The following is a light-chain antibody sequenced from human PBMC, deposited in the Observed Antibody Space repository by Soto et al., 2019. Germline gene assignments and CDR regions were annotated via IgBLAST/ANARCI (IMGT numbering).Light chain of an antibody. V-gene: IGKV1-9*01. CDR2: AAY. J-gene: IGKJ4*01. CDR1: QGINSF. Sequence: DIQLTQSPSFLSASVGDRVTITCRATQGINSFLAWYQQEPGKAPKLLIHAAYTLRSGVPSRFSGSGSGTEFTLTISSLQPEDFATYYCQQLNSYPLTFGGGT. CDR3: QQLNSYPLT.